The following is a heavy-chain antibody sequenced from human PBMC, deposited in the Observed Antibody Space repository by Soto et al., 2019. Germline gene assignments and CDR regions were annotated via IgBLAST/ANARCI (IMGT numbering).Heavy chain of an antibody. V-gene: IGHV1-69*13. Sequence: SVKVSCKAYGGTFSSYAISWVRQAPGQGLEWMGGIIPIFGTANYAQKFQGRVTITADESTSTAYMELSSLRSEDTAVYYCARGVRGGEAFDIWGQGTMVTVSS. CDR2: IIPIFGTA. D-gene: IGHD3-10*01. CDR1: GGTFSSYA. J-gene: IGHJ3*02. CDR3: ARGVRGGEAFDI.